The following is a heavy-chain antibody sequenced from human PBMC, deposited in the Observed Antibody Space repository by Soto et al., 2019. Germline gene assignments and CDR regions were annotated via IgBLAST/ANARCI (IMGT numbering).Heavy chain of an antibody. CDR2: ISAYNGNT. Sequence: ASVKVSCKASGYTFTSYGISWVRQAPGQGLEWMGWISAYNGNTNYAQKLQGRVTMTTDTSTSTAYMELRSLRSDDTAVYYCARVQERFLEWLYIPYHYYGMDVWGQGTTVTVSS. V-gene: IGHV1-18*04. J-gene: IGHJ6*02. CDR1: GYTFTSYG. D-gene: IGHD3-3*01. CDR3: ARVQERFLEWLYIPYHYYGMDV.